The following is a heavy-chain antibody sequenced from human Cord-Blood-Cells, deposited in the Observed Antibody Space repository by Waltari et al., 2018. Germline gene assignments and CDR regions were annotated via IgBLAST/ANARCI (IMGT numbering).Heavy chain of an antibody. Sequence: EVQLVESGGGLVQPGGSLRLSCAASGFTFSSYSMNWVRQAPGKGLEWVSYISSSSSTIYYADSGKGRFTISRDNAKNSLYLQMNSLRDEDTAVYYCARARTGVFGVVIYYWGQGTLVTVSS. CDR2: ISSSSSTI. CDR3: ARARTGVFGVVIYY. D-gene: IGHD3-3*01. CDR1: GFTFSSYS. V-gene: IGHV3-48*02. J-gene: IGHJ4*02.